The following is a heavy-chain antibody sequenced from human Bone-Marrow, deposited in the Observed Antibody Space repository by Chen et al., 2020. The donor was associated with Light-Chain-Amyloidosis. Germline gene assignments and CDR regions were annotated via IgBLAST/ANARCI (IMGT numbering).Heavy chain of an antibody. D-gene: IGHD5-12*01. CDR1: GYTFPNYW. V-gene: IGHV5-51*01. Sequence: EVQLGQSGPEVKKPGESLKISCKGSGYTFPNYWIGWVRQMPGKGLEWMGVIYPDDSDARYSPSLEGQVTISADKSITTAYLQWRGLKASDTAMYYCARRRDGYNFDYWGQGTLVTVSS. CDR2: IYPDDSDA. CDR3: ARRRDGYNFDY. J-gene: IGHJ4*02.